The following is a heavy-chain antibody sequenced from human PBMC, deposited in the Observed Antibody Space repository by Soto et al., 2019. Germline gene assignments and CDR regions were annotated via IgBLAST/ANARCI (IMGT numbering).Heavy chain of an antibody. J-gene: IGHJ6*02. CDR3: ARSPDSSGYYPRWYSYGMDV. D-gene: IGHD3-22*01. CDR1: VGSISSSNW. Sequence: QVQLQESGPGLVKPSGTLSLTCAVSVGSISSSNWWSWVRQPPGKGLEWIGEIYHSGSTNYNPSLKSRVTISVDKSKNQFSLKLSSVTAADTAVYYCARSPDSSGYYPRWYSYGMDVWGQGTTVTDSS. V-gene: IGHV4-4*02. CDR2: IYHSGST.